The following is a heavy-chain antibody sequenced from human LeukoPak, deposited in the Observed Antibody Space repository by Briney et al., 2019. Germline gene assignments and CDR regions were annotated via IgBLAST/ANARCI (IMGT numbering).Heavy chain of an antibody. D-gene: IGHD3-22*01. CDR1: GYTFTGYY. CDR3: ARARVSSGYYDY. J-gene: IGHJ4*02. CDR2: INPNSGGT. Sequence: RASVKVSCKASGYTFTGYYMHWVRQAPGQGLEWMGWINPNSGGTNYAQKFQGRVTMTRGTSISTAYMELSRLRSDDTAVYYCARARVSSGYYDYWGQGTLVTVSS. V-gene: IGHV1-2*02.